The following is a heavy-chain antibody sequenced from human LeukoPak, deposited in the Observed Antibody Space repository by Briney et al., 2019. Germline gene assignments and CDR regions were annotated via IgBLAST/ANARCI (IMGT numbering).Heavy chain of an antibody. V-gene: IGHV1-2*02. D-gene: IGHD2-2*01. CDR3: ARDHCVASGCYEAYYYGLHV. CDR2: INPKSGGT. Sequence: ASVKVSCKTSGYTFSDNYIQWVRQAPGQGLEWMGWINPKSGGTEYAQEFQGRVTMTRDTSISTAHMELSRLTSDDTAVYYCARDHCVASGCYEAYYYGLHVWGQGTTVTVSS. CDR1: GYTFSDNY. J-gene: IGHJ6*02.